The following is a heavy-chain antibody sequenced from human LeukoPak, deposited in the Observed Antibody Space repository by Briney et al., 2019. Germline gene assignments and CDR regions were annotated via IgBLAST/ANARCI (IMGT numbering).Heavy chain of an antibody. Sequence: GGSLRLSCAASEFTFSSYAMSWVRQAPGKGLVWVSRINSDGGSTAYADSVKGRFTIFRDNAKNTLYLQMSGLRVEDTAVYYCTRGRYYCDSWGQGTLVTVSS. J-gene: IGHJ4*02. CDR2: INSDGGST. V-gene: IGHV3-74*01. CDR1: EFTFSSYA. CDR3: TRGRYYCDS.